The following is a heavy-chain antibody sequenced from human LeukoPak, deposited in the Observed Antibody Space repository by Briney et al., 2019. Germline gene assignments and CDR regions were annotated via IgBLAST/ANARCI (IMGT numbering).Heavy chain of an antibody. CDR3: ARLNSRIAAERFFDL. CDR1: GGSISSSTYY. CDR2: MYYSGST. D-gene: IGHD6-13*01. V-gene: IGHV4-39*01. J-gene: IGHJ2*01. Sequence: SETLSLTCTVSGGSISSSTYYWGWIRQPPGKGLEWIGSMYYSGSTYYNSSLKSRVTISVDTSKNQFSLKLSSVTAADTAVYYCARLNSRIAAERFFDLWGRGTLVTVSS.